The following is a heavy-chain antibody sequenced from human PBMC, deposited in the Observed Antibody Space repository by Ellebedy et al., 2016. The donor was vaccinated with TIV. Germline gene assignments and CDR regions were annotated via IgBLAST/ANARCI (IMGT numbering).Heavy chain of an antibody. CDR3: ARTLGSGSCY. V-gene: IGHV3-74*01. CDR1: GFTFSNYW. Sequence: GESLKISXAASGFTFSNYWMHWVRQAPGKGLVWVSRINTDGSSTTYADSVKGRFTISRDNAKNTLYLQMNSLRAEDTAVYYCARTLGSGSCYWGQGTLVTVSS. CDR2: INTDGSST. J-gene: IGHJ4*02. D-gene: IGHD6-19*01.